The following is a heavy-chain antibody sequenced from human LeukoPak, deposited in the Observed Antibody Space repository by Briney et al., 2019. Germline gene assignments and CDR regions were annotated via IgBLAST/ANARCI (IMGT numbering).Heavy chain of an antibody. CDR2: SYTTGST. CDR3: ARSGGSGFQLDS. CDR1: GGSIGPYY. D-gene: IGHD3-16*01. J-gene: IGHJ4*02. V-gene: IGHV4-4*07. Sequence: PPGTLSLTCTVSGGSIGPYYWSWLRQPAGKALEWIGRSYTTGSTNYNPSLKSRVTMSLDTSKNQFSLKLSSVTAADTAVYYCARSGGSGFQLDSWGQGTLVTVSS.